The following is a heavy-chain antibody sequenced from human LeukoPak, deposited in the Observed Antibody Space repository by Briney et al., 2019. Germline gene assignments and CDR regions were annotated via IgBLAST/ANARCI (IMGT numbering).Heavy chain of an antibody. CDR2: IYYSGST. V-gene: IGHV4-59*01. J-gene: IGHJ3*02. CDR1: GGSISSYY. Sequence: SETLSLTCTVSGGSISSYYWSWIRQPPGKGLEWIGYIYYSGSTNYNPSLKSRVTISVDTSKNQFSLKLSSVTAADTAVYYCARVVVTEAAFDIWGQGTTVTVSS. CDR3: ARVVVTEAAFDI. D-gene: IGHD2-15*01.